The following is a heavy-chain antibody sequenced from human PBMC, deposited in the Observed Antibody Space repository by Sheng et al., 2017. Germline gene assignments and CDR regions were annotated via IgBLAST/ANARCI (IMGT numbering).Heavy chain of an antibody. V-gene: IGHV4-34*01. J-gene: IGHJ5*02. Sequence: QVQLQQWGAGLLKPSETLSLTCAVYGGSFSGYYWSWIRQPPGKGLEWIGEINHSGSTNYNPSLKSRVTISVDTSKNQFSLKLSSVTAADTAVYYCARKGVRYFDWFDPWGQGTLVTVSS. D-gene: IGHD3-9*01. CDR2: INHSGST. CDR3: ARKGVRYFDWFDP. CDR1: GGSFSGYY.